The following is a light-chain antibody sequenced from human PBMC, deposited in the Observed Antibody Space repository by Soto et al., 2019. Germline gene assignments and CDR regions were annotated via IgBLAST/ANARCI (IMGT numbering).Light chain of an antibody. CDR3: QVWDSSSDHSRGVV. CDR1: NIGSKS. CDR2: YDS. J-gene: IGLJ2*01. Sequence: SYELTQPPSVSVAPGKTARITCGGNNIGSKSVHWYQQKPGQAPVLVIYYDSDRPSGIPERVSGSNSGNTATLTISRVEAGDEADYYCQVWDSSSDHSRGVVFGGGTKLTVL. V-gene: IGLV3-21*04.